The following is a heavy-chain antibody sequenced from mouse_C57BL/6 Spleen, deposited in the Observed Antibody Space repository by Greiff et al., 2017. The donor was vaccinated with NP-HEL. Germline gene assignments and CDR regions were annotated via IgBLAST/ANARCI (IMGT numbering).Heavy chain of an antibody. CDR3: ARSYSNYHWYFDV. Sequence: QVQLQQSGAELVRPGASVKMSCKASGYTFTSYTMHWVKQRPGQGLEWIGYITPSSGYTKYNQKFKDKATLTADQSSSTAYMQLSSLTSEDSAVYYCARSYSNYHWYFDVWGTGTTVTVAS. CDR1: GYTFTSYT. V-gene: IGHV1-4*01. J-gene: IGHJ1*03. D-gene: IGHD2-5*01. CDR2: ITPSSGYT.